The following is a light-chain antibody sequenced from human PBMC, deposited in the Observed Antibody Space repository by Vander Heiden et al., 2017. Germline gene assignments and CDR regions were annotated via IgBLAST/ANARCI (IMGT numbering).Light chain of an antibody. CDR2: KAS. Sequence: DIQMTQSPSTLSASVGDRVTITCRASQSISSWLAWYQQKPGKAPKLLIYKASSLESGVPSRFSGSGSGTEFTLTISSLQPDDFATYYCQQYNSYPYTFGQGTKMEIK. CDR1: QSISSW. V-gene: IGKV1-5*03. J-gene: IGKJ2*01. CDR3: QQYNSYPYT.